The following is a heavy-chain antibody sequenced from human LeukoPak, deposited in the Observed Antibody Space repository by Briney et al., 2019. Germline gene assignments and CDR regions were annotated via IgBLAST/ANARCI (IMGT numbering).Heavy chain of an antibody. CDR3: AKVPVAGSTYFDY. CDR1: GFTFSSDG. J-gene: IGHJ4*02. D-gene: IGHD6-19*01. CDR2: ISASGDST. V-gene: IGHV3-23*01. Sequence: GGSLRLSCAASGFTFSSDGMGWVRQAPGMGLEWVSSISASGDSTYYADSVKGRFTISRDNSKNTLYLQMNSLRAEDTAVYYCAKVPVAGSTYFDYWGQGTLVTVSS.